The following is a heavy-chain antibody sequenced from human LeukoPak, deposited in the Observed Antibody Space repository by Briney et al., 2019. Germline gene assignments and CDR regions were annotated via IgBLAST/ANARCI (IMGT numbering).Heavy chain of an antibody. D-gene: IGHD2/OR15-2a*01. J-gene: IGHJ6*03. Sequence: KPSETLSLTCAVYGGSFSDYYWTWIRQPPGKGLEWIGSIYYSGSTYYNPSLKSRVTISVDTSKNQFSLKLSSLTAADTAIYYCARDRRALLNYYYYMDVWSKGTTVTVSS. CDR2: IYYSGST. CDR3: ARDRRALLNYYYYMDV. CDR1: GGSFSDYY. V-gene: IGHV4-34*01.